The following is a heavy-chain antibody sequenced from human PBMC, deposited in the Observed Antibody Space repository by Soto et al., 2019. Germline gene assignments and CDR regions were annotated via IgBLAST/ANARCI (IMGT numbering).Heavy chain of an antibody. D-gene: IGHD3-10*01. Sequence: QVQLVQSGAEVKKPGASVKVSCKASGYTFTSYAMHWVRRAPGQRLEWMAWINAGNGYTKYSQKFQGRVTITRDTSAGTPYMELCSLGSDDTAVYYCARGVFYYGSGSYNYYYYMDFWGKGPTVTVSS. V-gene: IGHV1-3*01. CDR2: INAGNGYT. CDR1: GYTFTSYA. J-gene: IGHJ6*03. CDR3: ARGVFYYGSGSYNYYYYMDF.